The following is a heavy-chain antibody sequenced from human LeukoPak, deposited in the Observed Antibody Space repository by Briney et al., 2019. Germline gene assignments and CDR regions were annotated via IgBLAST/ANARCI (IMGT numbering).Heavy chain of an antibody. CDR3: ARGDGGSTYGYFFDY. Sequence: PSETLSLTCTVSGASGNNYYWGWIRQPPGKGPEYIGFIFYNGTTNYNPSFKSRVTISVDPSKNQFSLKLRSVTAADTAVYYCARGDGGSTYGYFFDYWGQGTLVTVSS. CDR2: IFYNGTT. V-gene: IGHV4-59*02. D-gene: IGHD5-18*01. J-gene: IGHJ4*02. CDR1: GASGNNYY.